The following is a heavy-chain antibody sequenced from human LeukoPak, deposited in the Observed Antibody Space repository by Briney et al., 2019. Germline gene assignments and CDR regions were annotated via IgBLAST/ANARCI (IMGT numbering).Heavy chain of an antibody. D-gene: IGHD3-3*01. CDR3: ARDLDAHLEKDY. V-gene: IGHV3-48*03. J-gene: IGHJ4*02. CDR2: ISSSGSTI. CDR1: GFTFSSYE. Sequence: LPGGSLRLSCAASGFTFSSYEMNWVRQAPGKGLEWVSYISSSGSTIYYADSVKGRFTISRDNAENSLYLQMNSLRAEDTAVYYCARDLDAHLEKDYWGQGTLVTVSS.